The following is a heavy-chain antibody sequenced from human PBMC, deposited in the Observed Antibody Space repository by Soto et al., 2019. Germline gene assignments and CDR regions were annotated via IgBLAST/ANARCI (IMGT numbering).Heavy chain of an antibody. D-gene: IGHD2-21*01. CDR1: GGSVSYNSYY. V-gene: IGHV4-39*01. CDR3: ARLVVVAPVANV. Sequence: PSETLSLTCSVSGGSVSYNSYYWGWIRQPPGKGLEWVGGIFYTGTTYYSPSLKDRVSISVDTSKNSFSLNLTSVTAAGTAVYFCARLVVVAPVANVWGQGALVTVSS. CDR2: IFYTGTT. J-gene: IGHJ4*02.